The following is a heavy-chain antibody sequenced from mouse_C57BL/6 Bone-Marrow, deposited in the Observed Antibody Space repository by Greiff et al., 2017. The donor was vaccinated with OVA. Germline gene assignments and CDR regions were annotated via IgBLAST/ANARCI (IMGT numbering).Heavy chain of an antibody. Sequence: LVESGAELARPGASVKLSCKASGYTFTSYGISWVKQRTGQGLEWIGEIYPRSGNTYYNEKFKGKATLTADKSSSTAYMELRSLTSEDSAVYFCARSPQYWYFDVWGTGTTVTVSS. CDR2: IYPRSGNT. CDR1: GYTFTSYG. J-gene: IGHJ1*03. V-gene: IGHV1-81*01. CDR3: ARSPQYWYFDV.